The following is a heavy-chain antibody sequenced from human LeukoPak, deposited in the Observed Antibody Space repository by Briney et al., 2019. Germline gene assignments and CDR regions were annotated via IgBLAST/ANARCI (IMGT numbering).Heavy chain of an antibody. CDR3: AREKAAAGTRGAFDI. D-gene: IGHD6-13*01. V-gene: IGHV3-48*01. Sequence: GGSLRLSCAASGFTFSSYGMHWVRQAPGKGLEWVSYISSSSSTIYYADSVKGRFTISRDNAKNTLYLQMNSLRAEDTAVYYCAREKAAAGTRGAFDIWGQGTMVTVSS. CDR2: ISSSSSTI. J-gene: IGHJ3*02. CDR1: GFTFSSYG.